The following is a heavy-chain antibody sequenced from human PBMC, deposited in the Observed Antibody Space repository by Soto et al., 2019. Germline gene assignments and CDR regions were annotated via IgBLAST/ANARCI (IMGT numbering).Heavy chain of an antibody. CDR3: ARVWAAAGSNWFDP. CDR2: INHSEST. J-gene: IGHJ5*02. Sequence: SETLSLTCTVSGGSISSYYWSWVRQPPGKGVEWIGEINHSESTNDNPSLKSRVTISVDTSKNQFSLKLSSVTAADTAVYYCARVWAAAGSNWFDPWGQGTLVTVSS. V-gene: IGHV4-34*01. D-gene: IGHD6-13*01. CDR1: GGSISSYY.